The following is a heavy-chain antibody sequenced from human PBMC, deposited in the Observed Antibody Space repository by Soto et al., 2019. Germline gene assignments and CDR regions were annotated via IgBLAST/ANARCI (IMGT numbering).Heavy chain of an antibody. V-gene: IGHV3-33*03. Sequence: PGGSLRLSCEGSGFTFKNYGMHWVRQAPGKGLEWVAVIWYDGGKKYYADSLKGRFTISRDNAKNSLYLQMNSLRAEDTAVYYCARGSGPYTMIVVVPPDFTNWFDPWGQGTLVTVSS. CDR2: IWYDGGKK. D-gene: IGHD3-22*01. J-gene: IGHJ5*02. CDR1: GFTFKNYG. CDR3: ARGSGPYTMIVVVPPDFTNWFDP.